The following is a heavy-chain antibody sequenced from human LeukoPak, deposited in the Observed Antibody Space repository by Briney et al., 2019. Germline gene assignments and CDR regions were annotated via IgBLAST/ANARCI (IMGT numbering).Heavy chain of an antibody. CDR1: GYSINSGYY. CDR3: ARFRLWLHDIDY. CDR2: IYHSGST. Sequence: SSETLSLTCAVSGYSINSGYYWGWIRQPPGKGLEWIGSIYHSGSTYYNPSLKSRVTISVDTSKNQFSLKLSSVTAADTAVYYCARFRLWLHDIDYWGQGTLVTVSS. D-gene: IGHD5-18*01. J-gene: IGHJ4*02. V-gene: IGHV4-38-2*01.